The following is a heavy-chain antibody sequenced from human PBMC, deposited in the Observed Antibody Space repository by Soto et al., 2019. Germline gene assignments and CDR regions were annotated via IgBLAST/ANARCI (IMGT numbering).Heavy chain of an antibody. CDR1: GFTFNSLS. D-gene: IGHD3-10*01. Sequence: SLRLSCTGSGFTFNSLSLHWVRQGPDKGLEWVAVVSFDGKVTYYADSVKGRFTVSRDISKNTIYLQANSLRPEDTAVYYCTREPYNDSQYFEYWGQGTPVTVSS. J-gene: IGHJ4*02. CDR2: VSFDGKVT. V-gene: IGHV3-30*04. CDR3: TREPYNDSQYFEY.